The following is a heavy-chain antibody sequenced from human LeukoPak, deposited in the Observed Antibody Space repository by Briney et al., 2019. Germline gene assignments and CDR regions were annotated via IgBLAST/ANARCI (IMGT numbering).Heavy chain of an antibody. D-gene: IGHD3-22*01. J-gene: IGHJ4*02. V-gene: IGHV4-34*01. CDR3: ARGTRNRHYYDSSVYVDY. Sequence: PSETLSLTCAVYGGSFSGYYWSWIRQPPGKGLEWIGEINHSGSTNYNPSLTSRVTMSVDTSKDQFSLKLSSVTAADTAVFYCARGTRNRHYYDSSVYVDYWGQGTLVTVSS. CDR2: INHSGST. CDR1: GGSFSGYY.